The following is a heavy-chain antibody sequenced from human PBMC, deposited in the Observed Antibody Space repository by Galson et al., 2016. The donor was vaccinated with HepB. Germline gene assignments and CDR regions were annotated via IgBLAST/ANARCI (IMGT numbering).Heavy chain of an antibody. CDR2: IIGSGDTK. D-gene: IGHD6-19*01. CDR3: ARRAYSGWFFDY. Sequence: SLRLSCAASGFIFSNYAMTWVRQAPGKGLEWVSGIIGSGDTKYYRESVKGRFTISRDNSKNTLYLQMNSLSAEDTAVYYCARRAYSGWFFDYWGQGTLVTVSS. V-gene: IGHV3-23*01. CDR1: GFIFSNYA. J-gene: IGHJ4*02.